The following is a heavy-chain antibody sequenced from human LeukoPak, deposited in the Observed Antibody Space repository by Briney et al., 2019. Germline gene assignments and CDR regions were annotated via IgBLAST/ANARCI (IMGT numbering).Heavy chain of an antibody. D-gene: IGHD1-26*01. CDR3: ARDGGSYYSVLDI. CDR1: GYSISSGYY. J-gene: IGHJ3*02. Sequence: SETLSLTCTVSGYSISSGYYWGWIRQPPGKGLEWIGSIYHSGSTYYNPSLKSRVTISVDTSKNQFSLKLSSVTAADTAVYYCARDGGSYYSVLDIWGQGTMVTVSS. V-gene: IGHV4-38-2*02. CDR2: IYHSGST.